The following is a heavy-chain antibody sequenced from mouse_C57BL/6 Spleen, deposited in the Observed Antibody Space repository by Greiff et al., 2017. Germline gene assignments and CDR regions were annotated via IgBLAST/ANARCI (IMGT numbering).Heavy chain of an antibody. CDR1: GFTFSNYW. D-gene: IGHD2-10*01. J-gene: IGHJ2*01. CDR3: TSPYQYYFDY. V-gene: IGHV6-3*01. CDR2: IRLKSDNYAT. Sequence: EVQVVESGGGLVQPGGSMKLSCVASGFTFSNYWMNWVRQSPEKGLEWVAQIRLKSDNYATHYSESVKGRFTISRDDSKSSVYLQMNNLRAEDTGIYYCTSPYQYYFDYWGQGTTLTVSS.